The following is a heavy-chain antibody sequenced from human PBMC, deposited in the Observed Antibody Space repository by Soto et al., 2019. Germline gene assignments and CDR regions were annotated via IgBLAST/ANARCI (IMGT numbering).Heavy chain of an antibody. D-gene: IGHD2-15*01. V-gene: IGHV3-21*01. CDR1: GFSFSSYS. J-gene: IGHJ5*02. CDR2: ISSSASHI. Sequence: EVQLVGSGGGLVKPGGSLGLSCAASGFSFSSYSMSWVRQAPGKGLEWVSSISSSASHINYADSVKGRFTISRDNAKKSLYLQMNSLRAEDTAVYYCARGYTGYCSGGACYWFDPWGQGTLVTVSS. CDR3: ARGYTGYCSGGACYWFDP.